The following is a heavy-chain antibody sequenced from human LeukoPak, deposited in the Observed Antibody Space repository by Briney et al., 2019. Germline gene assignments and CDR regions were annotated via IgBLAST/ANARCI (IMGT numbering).Heavy chain of an antibody. D-gene: IGHD1-26*01. CDR2: IYYSGST. CDR1: GGSTSSSSYY. J-gene: IGHJ4*02. V-gene: IGHV4-39*07. CDR3: ARVISGSYYFDY. Sequence: SETLSLTCTVSGGSTSSSSYYWGWIRQPPGKGLEWIGSIYYSGSTYYNPSLKSRVTISVDTSKNKFSLKLSSVTAADTAVYYCARVISGSYYFDYWGQGTLVTVSS.